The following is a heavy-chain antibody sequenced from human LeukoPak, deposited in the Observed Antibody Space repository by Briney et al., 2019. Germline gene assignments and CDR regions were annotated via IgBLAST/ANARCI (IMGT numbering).Heavy chain of an antibody. V-gene: IGHV4-59*01. CDR2: IYDSGST. CDR3: ARVRWLNAYYHYYYMDV. Sequence: SETLSLTCTVSGGSIKSYYWSWIRQPPGKGLEWIGYIYDSGSTNYNPSLKSRVTISLDAAKDQSSLRLSSVTAADTALYYCARVRWLNAYYHYYYMDVWGKGTTVTVSS. J-gene: IGHJ6*03. D-gene: IGHD3-22*01. CDR1: GGSIKSYY.